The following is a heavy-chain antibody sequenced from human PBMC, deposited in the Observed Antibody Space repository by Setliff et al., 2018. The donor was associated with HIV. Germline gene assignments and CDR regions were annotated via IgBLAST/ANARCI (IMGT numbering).Heavy chain of an antibody. D-gene: IGHD3-9*01. Sequence: SETLSLTCQVSGLSMSSGNYYWNWIRRPAGKGLEWIGRIYASGGTYYKSSLKSRVTISVDSPKNQFSLKLTSVTAADTAIYFCARGGGYFHDNNAFDIWGQGTVVTVSS. J-gene: IGHJ3*02. V-gene: IGHV4-61*02. CDR2: IYASGGT. CDR1: GLSMSSGNYY. CDR3: ARGGGYFHDNNAFDI.